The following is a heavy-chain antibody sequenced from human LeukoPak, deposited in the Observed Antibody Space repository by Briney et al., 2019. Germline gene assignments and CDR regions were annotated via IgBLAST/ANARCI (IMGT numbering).Heavy chain of an antibody. CDR1: GYTFTSYG. CDR2: ISSYNGNT. V-gene: IGHV1-18*01. D-gene: IGHD3-9*01. Sequence: ASVRVSCKASGYTFTSYGISWVRQAPGQGLEWMGWISSYNGNTNYAQKLQGRATMTTDTSTSTAYMELRSLRSDDTAVYYCARGSFPSDDILTGPFDNWGQGTLVTVSS. J-gene: IGHJ4*02. CDR3: ARGSFPSDDILTGPFDN.